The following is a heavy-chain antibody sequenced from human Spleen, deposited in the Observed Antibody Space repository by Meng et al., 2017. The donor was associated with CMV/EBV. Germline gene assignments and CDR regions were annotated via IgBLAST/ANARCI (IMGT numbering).Heavy chain of an antibody. J-gene: IGHJ4*02. CDR3: ARGVPYYDILTGSIGGLDY. V-gene: IGHV3-48*03. CDR2: ISSSGSTI. Sequence: GGSLRLSCAASGFTFSSYEMNWVRQAPGKGLEWVSYISSSGSTIYYADSVKGRFTISRDNAKNSLYLQMNSLRAEDTAVYYCARGVPYYDILTGSIGGLDYWGQGTLVTVSS. D-gene: IGHD3-9*01. CDR1: GFTFSSYE.